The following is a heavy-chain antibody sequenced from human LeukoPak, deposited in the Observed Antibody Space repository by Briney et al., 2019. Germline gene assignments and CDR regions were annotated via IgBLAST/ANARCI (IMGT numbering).Heavy chain of an antibody. V-gene: IGHV4-61*01. J-gene: IGHJ4*02. CDR1: GGSVSSSNYY. Sequence: PSETLSLTCTVSGGSVSSSNYYWSWIRQPPGKGLEWIGYIYYSGSTNYNPSLKSRVTISVDTSKNQFSLKLSSVTAADTAVYYCARNGGNSDFDYWGQGTLVTVSS. CDR2: IYYSGST. D-gene: IGHD4-23*01. CDR3: ARNGGNSDFDY.